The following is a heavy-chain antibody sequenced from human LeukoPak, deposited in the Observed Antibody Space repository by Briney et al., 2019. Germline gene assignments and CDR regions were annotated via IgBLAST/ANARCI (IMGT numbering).Heavy chain of an antibody. Sequence: ASVKVSCKASGYTFTGYYMHWVRQAPGQGLEWMGWINPNSGGTNYAQKFQGRVTMTRDTSISTAYMELSRLRSDDTAVYYCARDLAYYDSGSYFDYWGQGTLVTVSS. CDR2: INPNSGGT. CDR1: GYTFTGYY. D-gene: IGHD3-22*01. CDR3: ARDLAYYDSGSYFDY. V-gene: IGHV1-2*02. J-gene: IGHJ4*02.